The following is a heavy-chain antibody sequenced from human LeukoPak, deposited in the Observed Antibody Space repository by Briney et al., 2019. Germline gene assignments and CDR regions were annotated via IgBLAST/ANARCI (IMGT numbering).Heavy chain of an antibody. J-gene: IGHJ5*02. V-gene: IGHV3-9*01. Sequence: GGSLRLSCAAAGFTFDDYAMHWVRQAPVKGLEWVSGISLNSGSIGYADSVKGRFTISRDNAKNSLYLQMNSLRAEDTALYYCAKEGGPSPWGQGTLVTVSS. CDR2: ISLNSGSI. CDR3: AKEGGPSP. CDR1: GFTFDDYA.